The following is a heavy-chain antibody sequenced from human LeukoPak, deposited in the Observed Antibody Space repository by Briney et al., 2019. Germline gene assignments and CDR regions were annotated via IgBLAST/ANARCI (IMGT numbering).Heavy chain of an antibody. CDR3: ARDEALRGYSYGSFDY. CDR1: GGSISSGGYY. V-gene: IGHV4-31*03. J-gene: IGHJ4*02. D-gene: IGHD5-18*01. Sequence: PSETLSLTCTVPGGSISSGGYYWSWIRQHPGKGLEWIGYIYYSGSTYYNPSLKSRVTISVDTSKNQFSLKLSSVTAADTAVYYCARDEALRGYSYGSFDYWGQGTLVTVSS. CDR2: IYYSGST.